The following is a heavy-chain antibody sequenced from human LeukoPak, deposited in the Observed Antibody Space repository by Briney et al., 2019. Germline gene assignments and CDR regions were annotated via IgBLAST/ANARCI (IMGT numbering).Heavy chain of an antibody. Sequence: SVRVSCKASGGTLSTYSISWVRQAPGQGLEWMGGIIPIFNTINYAQGFQGRVTLTADESTNTAYMELSSLRSEDTAVYYCARGLSRWSTPTSSYYYRKDVWGQGTTVAVSS. V-gene: IGHV1-69*01. CDR3: ARGLSRWSTPTSSYYYRKDV. CDR1: GGTLSTYS. CDR2: IIPIFNTI. D-gene: IGHD4-23*01. J-gene: IGHJ6*02.